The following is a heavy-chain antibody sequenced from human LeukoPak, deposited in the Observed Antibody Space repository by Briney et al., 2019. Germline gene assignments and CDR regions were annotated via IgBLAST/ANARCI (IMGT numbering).Heavy chain of an antibody. D-gene: IGHD3-22*01. J-gene: IGHJ4*02. CDR1: GDSITTSSYY. Sequence: SETLSLTCTVSGDSITTSSYYWGWIRQPPGKGLEWIGNIYYSGSTYYNPSLKSRVTISVDTSKNQFSLWLSSVTAADTAVYYCARLETYDSTLDYWGQGTLVTVFS. V-gene: IGHV4-39*01. CDR3: ARLETYDSTLDY. CDR2: IYYSGST.